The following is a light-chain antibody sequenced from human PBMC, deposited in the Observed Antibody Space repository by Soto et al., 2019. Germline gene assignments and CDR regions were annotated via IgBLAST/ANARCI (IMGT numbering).Light chain of an antibody. Sequence: DIVLTQSPATLSLSPGERATLSCRASQSVSSYLAWYQQKPGQAPRLLIYDASNRATGIPARFSGSGSGTDFTLTISSLEPEDFALYYCQQRSNWPRTFGQGTKVDIK. CDR2: DAS. CDR3: QQRSNWPRT. J-gene: IGKJ1*01. V-gene: IGKV3-11*01. CDR1: QSVSSY.